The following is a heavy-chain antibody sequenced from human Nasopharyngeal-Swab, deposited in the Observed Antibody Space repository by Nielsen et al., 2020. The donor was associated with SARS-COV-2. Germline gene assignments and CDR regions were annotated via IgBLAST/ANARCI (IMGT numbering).Heavy chain of an antibody. Sequence: LSLTCAASGFTFSSYAMSWVRQAPGKGLEWVSAISGSGGSTYYADSVKGRFTISRDNSKNTLYLQMNSLRAEDTAVYYCAKESSITIFGVVASDVWGKGTTVTVSS. CDR1: GFTFSSYA. V-gene: IGHV3-23*01. CDR2: ISGSGGST. D-gene: IGHD3-3*01. CDR3: AKESSITIFGVVASDV. J-gene: IGHJ6*04.